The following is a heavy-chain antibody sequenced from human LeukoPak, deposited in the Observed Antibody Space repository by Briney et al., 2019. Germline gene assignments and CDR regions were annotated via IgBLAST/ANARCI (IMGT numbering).Heavy chain of an antibody. D-gene: IGHD2-2*01. CDR2: INSDGTNT. CDR3: ARVRHCSSSSCYVYFEY. V-gene: IGHV3-74*01. J-gene: IGHJ4*02. CDR1: GFTFSNYW. Sequence: GGSLRLSCAASGFTFSNYWVHWVRQVPGKGLVWVSHINSDGTNTDYADSVKGRFTISRDNAKNTLYLQMNSLRAEDTAVYYCARVRHCSSSSCYVYFEYWGQGTLVTVSS.